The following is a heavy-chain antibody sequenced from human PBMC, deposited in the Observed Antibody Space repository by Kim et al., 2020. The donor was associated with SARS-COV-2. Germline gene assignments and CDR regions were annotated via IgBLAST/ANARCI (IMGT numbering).Heavy chain of an antibody. CDR2: ISSSGGTI. CDR1: GFTFSSYE. CDR3: ARANSGYDSAHNYYYHYGLDV. D-gene: IGHD5-12*01. V-gene: IGHV3-48*03. Sequence: GGSLRLSCAASGFTFSSYEMNWVRQAPGKGLEWVSYISSSGGTIYYADSVKGRFTVSRDNAKNSLYLQMNSLRAEDTAVCYCARANSGYDSAHNYYYHYGLDVWGQGTTVTVSS. J-gene: IGHJ6*02.